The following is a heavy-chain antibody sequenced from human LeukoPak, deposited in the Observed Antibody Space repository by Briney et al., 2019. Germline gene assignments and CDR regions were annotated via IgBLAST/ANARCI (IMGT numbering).Heavy chain of an antibody. D-gene: IGHD3-3*02. Sequence: SVKLSCKASGYTFTSYGISWAPQAPGQGLEWMGWISAYNGNTNYAQKLQRRVTMTTDTSTSTAYMELRSLRSDDTAVYYCARDLSKAYFDYWGRGTLVTVSS. J-gene: IGHJ4*02. CDR3: ARDLSKAYFDY. V-gene: IGHV1-18*01. CDR2: ISAYNGNT. CDR1: GYTFTSYG.